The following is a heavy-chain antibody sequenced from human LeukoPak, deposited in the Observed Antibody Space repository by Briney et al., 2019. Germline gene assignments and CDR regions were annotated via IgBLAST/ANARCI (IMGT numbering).Heavy chain of an antibody. CDR3: AKDSSSSWFGGDSK. V-gene: IGHV3-23*01. D-gene: IGHD6-13*01. CDR2: ISGSGGST. CDR1: GFTFSSYA. Sequence: GVLRLSCAASGFTFSSYAMSWVRQAPGKGLEWVSAISGSGGSTYYADSVKGRFTISRDNSKNTLYLQMNSLRADDTAVYFCAKDSSSSWFGGDSKWGQGTLVTVSS. J-gene: IGHJ4*02.